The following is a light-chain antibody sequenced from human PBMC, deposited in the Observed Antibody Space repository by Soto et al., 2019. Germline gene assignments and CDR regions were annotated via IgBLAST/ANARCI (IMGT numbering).Light chain of an antibody. CDR3: QQYNSYPLT. Sequence: DIQMTQSPSSLSASIGDRVTITCRASQYISSWLAWYQQKPGKAPKLLIYKASTLKSGVPSRFSGSGSGTEFTLTISSLQPDDFATYYCQQYNSYPLTFGGGTKVDIK. CDR1: QYISSW. J-gene: IGKJ4*01. CDR2: KAS. V-gene: IGKV1-5*03.